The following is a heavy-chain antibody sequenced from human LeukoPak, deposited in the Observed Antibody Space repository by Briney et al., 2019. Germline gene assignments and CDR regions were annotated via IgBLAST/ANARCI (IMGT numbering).Heavy chain of an antibody. CDR2: IYYSGST. Sequence: PSETLSLTCTVSGGSISSSSYYWGWIRQPPGKGLEWIGTIYYSGSTYYNPSLKSRVTISVDTSKNQFSLKLSSVTAADTAVYYCALCCSAGNCYGGLDYWGQGTLVTVSS. V-gene: IGHV4-39*01. D-gene: IGHD2-15*01. CDR3: ALCCSAGNCYGGLDY. J-gene: IGHJ4*02. CDR1: GGSISSSSYY.